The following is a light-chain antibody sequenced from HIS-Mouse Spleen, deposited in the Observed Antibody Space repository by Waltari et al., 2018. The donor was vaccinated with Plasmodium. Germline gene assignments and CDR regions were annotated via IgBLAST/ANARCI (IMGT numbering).Light chain of an antibody. V-gene: IGLV2-23*01. Sequence: QSALTQPASVSGSPGQSITISCTGISSDVGSYNLVSWYQQHPGKAPKLMIYEGSKRPAGVSNRFSGSNSGNTASLTISGLQAEDEADYYCCSYAGSSTYVFGTGTKVTVL. CDR3: CSYAGSSTYV. CDR1: SSDVGSYNL. CDR2: EGS. J-gene: IGLJ1*01.